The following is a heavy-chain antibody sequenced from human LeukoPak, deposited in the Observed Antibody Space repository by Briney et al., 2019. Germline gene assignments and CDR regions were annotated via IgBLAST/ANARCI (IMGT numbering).Heavy chain of an antibody. V-gene: IGHV4-61*02. CDR2: VYYNGKT. J-gene: IGHJ5*02. D-gene: IGHD2-2*01. CDR3: ARESGIVPAAGSRHFDP. CDR1: GGSISSRTYY. Sequence: SETLSLTCTVSGGSISSRTYYWSWIRQPAGRGLEWLGRVYYNGKTNYSPSLKSRVTMSVDTSKNQFSLNLNSVTAADTALYYCARESGIVPAAGSRHFDPWGQGTLVTVSS.